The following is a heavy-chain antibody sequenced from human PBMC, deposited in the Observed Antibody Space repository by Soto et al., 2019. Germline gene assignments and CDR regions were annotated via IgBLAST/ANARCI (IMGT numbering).Heavy chain of an antibody. D-gene: IGHD2-15*01. CDR3: ARVRYCGGGSCGFDY. V-gene: IGHV4-38-2*01. Sequence: SETLSLTCGVSVYSISSGYYCGWIRQPPGKGLEWIGSIYHSGSTYYNPSLKSRVTISVDTSKNQFSLKLSSVTAADTAVYYCARVRYCGGGSCGFDYWGQGTLVTVSS. CDR1: VYSISSGYY. CDR2: IYHSGST. J-gene: IGHJ4*02.